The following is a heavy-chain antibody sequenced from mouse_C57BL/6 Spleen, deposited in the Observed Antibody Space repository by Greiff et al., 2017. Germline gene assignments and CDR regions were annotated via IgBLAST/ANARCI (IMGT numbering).Heavy chain of an antibody. J-gene: IGHJ2*01. V-gene: IGHV1-54*01. CDR2: INPGSGGT. D-gene: IGHD1-1*01. CDR1: GYAFTNYL. CDR3: ARSGYYGSSPYFDY. Sequence: VKLQESGAELVRPGTSVKVSCKASGYAFTNYLIEWVKQRPGQGLEWIGVINPGSGGTNYNEKFKGKATLTADKSSSTAYMQLSSLTSEDSAVYFCARSGYYGSSPYFDYWGQGTTLTVSS.